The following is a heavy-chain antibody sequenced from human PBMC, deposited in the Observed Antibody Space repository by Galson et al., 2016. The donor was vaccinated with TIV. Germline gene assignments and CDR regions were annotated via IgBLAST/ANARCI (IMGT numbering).Heavy chain of an antibody. CDR1: GFPVSDNY. J-gene: IGHJ6*02. V-gene: IGHV3-66*02. CDR3: ARERSHCSNECFLQYYYGMDV. CDR2: IHTGGNT. Sequence: SLRLSCAASGFPVSDNYMTWVRRAPGKGLEWVSIIHTGGNTNYADSVRGRFTISRDNAKNTGCLQMSRLKAEDAASNYCARERSHCSNECFLQYYYGMDVWGQGTTVTVSS. D-gene: IGHD2-8*01.